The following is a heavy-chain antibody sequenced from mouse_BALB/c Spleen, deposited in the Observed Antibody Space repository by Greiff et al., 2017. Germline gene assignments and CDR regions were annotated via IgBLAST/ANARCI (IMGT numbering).Heavy chain of an antibody. CDR2: INPSSGYT. V-gene: IGHV1-4*02. D-gene: IGHD2-14*01. J-gene: IGHJ4*01. CDR3: AREVRLSMDY. Sequence: VQLQQSAAELARPGASVEMSCKASGYTFTSYTMHWVKQRPGQGLEWIGYINPSSGYTEYNQKFKDKTTLTADKSSSTAYMQLSSLTSEDSAVYYCAREVRLSMDYWGQGTSVTVSS. CDR1: GYTFTSYT.